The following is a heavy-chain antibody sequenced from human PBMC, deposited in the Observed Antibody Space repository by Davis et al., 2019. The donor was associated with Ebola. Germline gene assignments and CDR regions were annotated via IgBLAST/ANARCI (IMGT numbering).Heavy chain of an antibody. J-gene: IGHJ4*02. Sequence: GESLKISCAASGFTFSNAWMSWVRQAPGKGLEWVGRIKSKTDGGTTDYAAPVKGRFTISRDDSKNTLYLQMNSLKTEDTAVYYCDIAAAGFDYWGQGTLVTVSS. D-gene: IGHD6-13*01. CDR1: GFTFSNAW. CDR2: IKSKTDGGTT. CDR3: DIAAAGFDY. V-gene: IGHV3-15*01.